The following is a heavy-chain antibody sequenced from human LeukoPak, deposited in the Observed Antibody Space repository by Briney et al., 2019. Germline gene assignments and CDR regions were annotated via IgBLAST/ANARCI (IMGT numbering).Heavy chain of an antibody. J-gene: IGHJ4*02. V-gene: IGHV3-30*18. CDR3: AKTMLRGVLDWSYDF. Sequence: QSGGSLRLSCAASGFTFSSYGMRWVRQAPGKGLEWVALISYDGSNKYYVDSVKGRFTISRDNSRNTLFLQINSLRAEDTAAYYCAKTMLRGVLDWSYDFWGEGTLVTVSS. CDR1: GFTFSSYG. D-gene: IGHD3-10*01. CDR2: ISYDGSNK.